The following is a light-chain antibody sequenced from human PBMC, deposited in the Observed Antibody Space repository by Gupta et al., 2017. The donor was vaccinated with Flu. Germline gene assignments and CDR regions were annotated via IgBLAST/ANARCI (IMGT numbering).Light chain of an antibody. CDR2: DGS. Sequence: EIVLTQSPGTLSLSPGERATLSCRASQSVTNNYLAWYQQKPGQAPRLLIYDGSTGATDIPHRFSGSGSGTDFTLISNELEPEDFAIYYWQQDCSLHTFGGGTKVEI. CDR1: QSVTNNY. V-gene: IGKV3-20*01. CDR3: QQDCSLHT. J-gene: IGKJ4*01.